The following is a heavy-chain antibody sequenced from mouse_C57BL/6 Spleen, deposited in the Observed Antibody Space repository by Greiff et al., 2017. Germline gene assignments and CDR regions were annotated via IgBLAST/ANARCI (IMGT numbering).Heavy chain of an antibody. Sequence: QVQLKQSGAELVRPGTSVKVSCWASGYAFTYYLLEWVTQTAGQGRGWIGVINHGSGGTNYNEKCKGKVTLTADKSSSTAYMQLSSLTSEDSAVYFWGRGRGYDGSLDYWGQGTSVTVSS. D-gene: IGHD2-3*01. CDR1: GYAFTYYL. CDR3: GRGRGYDGSLDY. V-gene: IGHV1-54*01. CDR2: INHGSGGT. J-gene: IGHJ4*01.